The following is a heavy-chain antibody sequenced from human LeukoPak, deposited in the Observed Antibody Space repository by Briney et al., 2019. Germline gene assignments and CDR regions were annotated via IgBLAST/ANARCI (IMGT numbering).Heavy chain of an antibody. Sequence: SETLSLTCTVSGGSISSHYWSWIRQPPGKGLEWIGYIYYSGSTNYNPSLKSRVTISVDTSKNQFSLKLSSVTAADTAVYYCATNYDSSGYYYGGRYYYYMDVWGKGTTVTVSS. CDR3: ATNYDSSGYYYGGRYYYYMDV. J-gene: IGHJ6*03. V-gene: IGHV4-59*11. D-gene: IGHD3-22*01. CDR2: IYYSGST. CDR1: GGSISSHY.